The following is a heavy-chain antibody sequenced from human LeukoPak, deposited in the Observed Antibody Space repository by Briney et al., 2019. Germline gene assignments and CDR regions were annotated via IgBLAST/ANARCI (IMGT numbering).Heavy chain of an antibody. Sequence: GGSLRLSCAASGFTFSSFWMIWVRQAPGRGLEWVANIKEDGSVKNYVDSVKGRFTISRDNAKNSLFLQMNSLRAEDTAVYYCARERYGNYNWGQGTLVTVSS. CDR2: IKEDGSVK. CDR1: GFTFSSFW. J-gene: IGHJ4*02. CDR3: ARERYGNYN. D-gene: IGHD4-11*01. V-gene: IGHV3-7*03.